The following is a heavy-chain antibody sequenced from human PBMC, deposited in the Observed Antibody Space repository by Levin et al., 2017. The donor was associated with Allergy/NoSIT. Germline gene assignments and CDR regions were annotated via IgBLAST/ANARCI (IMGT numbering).Heavy chain of an antibody. CDR1: GYTFTSYY. J-gene: IGHJ6*02. V-gene: IGHV1-46*01. Sequence: ASVKVSCKASGYTFTSYYMHWVRQAPGQGLEWMGIINPSGGSTSYAQKFQGRVTMTRDTSTSTVYMELSSLRSEDTAVYYCARGGVLRYFDWLPMYDYYYYGMDVWGQGTTVTVSS. D-gene: IGHD3-9*01. CDR2: INPSGGST. CDR3: ARGGVLRYFDWLPMYDYYYYGMDV.